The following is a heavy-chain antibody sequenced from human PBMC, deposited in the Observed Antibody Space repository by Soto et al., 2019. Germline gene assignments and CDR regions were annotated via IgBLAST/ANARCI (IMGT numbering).Heavy chain of an antibody. CDR2: IIPIFGTA. D-gene: IGHD6-13*01. V-gene: IGHV1-69*13. J-gene: IGHJ6*02. CDR1: GGAFSSYA. CDR3: ARDPGYSSSWHYYYGMDV. Sequence: SVKVSCKASGGAFSSYAISWVRQAPGQGLEWMGGIIPIFGTANYAQKFQGRVTITADESTSTAYMELSSLRSEDTAVYYCARDPGYSSSWHYYYGMDVWGQGTTVTVSS.